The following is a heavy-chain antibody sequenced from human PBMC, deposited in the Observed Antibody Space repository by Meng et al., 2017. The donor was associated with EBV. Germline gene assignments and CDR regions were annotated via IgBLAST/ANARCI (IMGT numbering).Heavy chain of an antibody. D-gene: IGHD3/OR15-3a*01. J-gene: IGHJ4*02. Sequence: ELGGVVVQQGRFLSLFLDASGFTFRGYAMRWVRQAPGKGLEWVAFISYDGSNEWYAGSVKGRFTITSDNSKNTLSLQMNSIRAEDTAIYYCARERTGYYAEYWGQGTLVTVSS. CDR2: ISYDGSNE. V-gene: IGHV3-30-3*01. CDR1: GFTFRGYA. CDR3: ARERTGYYAEY.